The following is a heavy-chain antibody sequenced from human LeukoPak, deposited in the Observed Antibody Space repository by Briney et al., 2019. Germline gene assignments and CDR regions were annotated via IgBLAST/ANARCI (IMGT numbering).Heavy chain of an antibody. CDR2: ISSSSSYI. CDR3: ARRRVGAANWFDP. Sequence: PGGSLRLSCAASGFVFSSYSFNWVRQAPGKGLEWVSSISSSSSYIYYADSVKGRFAISRDNAKNSLYLQMNSLRAEDTAVYYCARRRVGAANWFDPWGQGTLVTVSS. D-gene: IGHD1-26*01. CDR1: GFVFSSYS. J-gene: IGHJ5*02. V-gene: IGHV3-21*01.